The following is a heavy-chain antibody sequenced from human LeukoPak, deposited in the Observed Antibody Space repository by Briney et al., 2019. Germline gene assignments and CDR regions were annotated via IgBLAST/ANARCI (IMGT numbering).Heavy chain of an antibody. CDR3: ARNSSSWHKSFDY. CDR1: GYTFTGYY. Sequence: ASVRVSCKASGYTFTGYYMHWVQQAPGQGLEWMGWINPNSGGTNYAQKFQGRVTMTRDTSISTAYMELSRLRSDDTAVYYCARNSSSWHKSFDYWGQGTLVTVSS. J-gene: IGHJ4*02. D-gene: IGHD6-13*01. CDR2: INPNSGGT. V-gene: IGHV1-2*02.